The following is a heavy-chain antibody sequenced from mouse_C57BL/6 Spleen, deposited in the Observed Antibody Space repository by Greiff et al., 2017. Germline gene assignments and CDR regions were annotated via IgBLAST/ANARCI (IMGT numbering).Heavy chain of an antibody. CDR3: ATYYGSSYWYFDV. CDR2: INPSSGYT. Sequence: QVQLQQSGAELAKPGASVKLSCKASGYTFTSYWMHWVKQRPGQGLEWIGYINPSSGYTKYNQKFKDKATLTADKPSSTAYMQLSSLTYEDSAVYYCATYYGSSYWYFDVWGTGTTVTVSS. J-gene: IGHJ1*03. D-gene: IGHD1-1*01. V-gene: IGHV1-7*01. CDR1: GYTFTSYW.